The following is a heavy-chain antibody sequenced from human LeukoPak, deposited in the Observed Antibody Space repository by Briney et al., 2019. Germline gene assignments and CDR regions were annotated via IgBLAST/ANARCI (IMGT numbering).Heavy chain of an antibody. CDR1: GGSISSYY. CDR2: IYYSGST. J-gene: IGHJ4*02. Sequence: PSETLSLTCTVSGGSISSYYWSWIRQPPGKGLEWIGYIYYSGSTNYNPSPKSRVTISVDTSKNQFSLKLSSVTAADTAVYYCARNEYSSSDLYFDYWGQGTLVTVSS. V-gene: IGHV4-59*01. CDR3: ARNEYSSSDLYFDY. D-gene: IGHD6-6*01.